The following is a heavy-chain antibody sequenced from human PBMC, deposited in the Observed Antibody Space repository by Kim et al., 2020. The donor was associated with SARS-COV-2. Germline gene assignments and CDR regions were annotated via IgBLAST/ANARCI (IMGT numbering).Heavy chain of an antibody. CDR2: ISGSGGST. D-gene: IGHD3-22*01. Sequence: GGSLRLSCAASGFTFSSYAMSWVRQAPGKGLEWVSAISGSGGSTYYADSVKGRFTISRDNSKNTLYLQMNSLRAEDTAVYYCAKDRIWAYYYDSSQAFDIWGQGTMVTVSS. V-gene: IGHV3-23*01. CDR3: AKDRIWAYYYDSSQAFDI. J-gene: IGHJ3*02. CDR1: GFTFSSYA.